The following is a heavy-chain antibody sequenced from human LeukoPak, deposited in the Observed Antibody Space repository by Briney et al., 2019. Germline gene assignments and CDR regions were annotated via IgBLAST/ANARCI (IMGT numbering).Heavy chain of an antibody. Sequence: GGSLRLSCAGSGITFSTYWMHWVRQAPGKGLVWVSRINSEGSTISYADSVKGRFTISRDNAKNTLFLQMNSLRAEDTAVYYCARISSVSISYYDHWGQGTLVTVSS. CDR3: ARISSVSISYYDH. J-gene: IGHJ4*02. CDR2: INSEGSTI. D-gene: IGHD3-22*01. CDR1: GITFSTYW. V-gene: IGHV3-74*01.